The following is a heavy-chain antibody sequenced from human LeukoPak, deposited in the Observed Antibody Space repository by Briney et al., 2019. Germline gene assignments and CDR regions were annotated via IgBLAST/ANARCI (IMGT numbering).Heavy chain of an antibody. CDR2: INTDGSST. D-gene: IGHD6-19*01. CDR1: GFTFSSYW. J-gene: IGHJ6*03. V-gene: IGHV3-74*03. Sequence: GGSLRLSCAASGFTFSSYWMHWVRQAPGKGLVWVSRINTDGSSTTYADSVKGRFTISGDNAKNTLYLQMNSLRAEDTAVYYCVREWYSSVWYYYYYMDVRGKGTTVTVSS. CDR3: VREWYSSVWYYYYYMDV.